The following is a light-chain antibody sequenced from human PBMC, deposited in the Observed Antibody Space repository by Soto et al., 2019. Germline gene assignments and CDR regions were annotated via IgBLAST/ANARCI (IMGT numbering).Light chain of an antibody. Sequence: DIQMTQSPSTLSASVGDRVTITCRASQSISSWLAWYQQKPGKAPKLLIYKASSLESGVPSRFSGSGSGTEFTLTICSLQTDDFGTYYCQQYNSYSSWTFGQGTKVEIK. J-gene: IGKJ1*01. CDR2: KAS. CDR1: QSISSW. CDR3: QQYNSYSSWT. V-gene: IGKV1-5*03.